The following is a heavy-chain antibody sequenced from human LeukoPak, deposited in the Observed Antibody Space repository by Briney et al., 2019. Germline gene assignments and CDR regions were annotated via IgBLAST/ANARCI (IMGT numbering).Heavy chain of an antibody. CDR3: ARNSPAEIQLFDY. V-gene: IGHV3-30-3*01. D-gene: IGHD5-18*01. J-gene: IGHJ4*02. CDR1: GFTFSSYV. CDR2: ISYDGSNK. Sequence: GGSLRLSCAASGFTFSSYVMSWVRQAPGKGLEWVAVISYDGSNKYYADSVKGRFTISRDNSKNTLYLQMNSLRAEDTAVYYCARNSPAEIQLFDYWGQGTLVTVSS.